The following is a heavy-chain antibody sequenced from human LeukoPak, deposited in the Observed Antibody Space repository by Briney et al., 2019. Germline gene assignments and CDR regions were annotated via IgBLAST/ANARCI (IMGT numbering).Heavy chain of an antibody. CDR2: ISSSSSTI. D-gene: IGHD3-10*01. J-gene: IGHJ4*02. Sequence: PGGSLRLSCAASGFTFSSYSMNWVRQAPGKGLEWVSYISSSSSTIYYADSVKGRFTISRDNAKNSLYLQMNSLRAEDTAVYYCAKDPIWFGELFGYFDYWGQGTLVTVSS. CDR3: AKDPIWFGELFGYFDY. CDR1: GFTFSSYS. V-gene: IGHV3-48*01.